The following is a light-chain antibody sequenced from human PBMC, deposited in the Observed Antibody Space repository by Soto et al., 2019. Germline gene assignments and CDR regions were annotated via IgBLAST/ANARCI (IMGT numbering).Light chain of an antibody. CDR1: NSDVESYNL. V-gene: IGLV2-23*03. Sequence: QSALTQPASVSGSPGQSITISCTGTNSDVESYNLVSWFRQHPGEAPKLIVYEGTKRPSGVSNRFSGSKSGNPASRTISGLQAEDEANYYCCSYAGTATVFGTGTKVTVL. J-gene: IGLJ1*01. CDR2: EGT. CDR3: CSYAGTATV.